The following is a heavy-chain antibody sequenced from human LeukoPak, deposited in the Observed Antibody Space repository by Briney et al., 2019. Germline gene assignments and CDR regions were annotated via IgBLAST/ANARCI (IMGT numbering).Heavy chain of an antibody. V-gene: IGHV1-24*01. D-gene: IGHD3-22*01. Sequence: ASVKVSCKVSGHTLTELSMHWVRQAPGKGLEWMGGFDPEDGETIYAQKFQGRVTMTEDTSTDTAYMELSSLRSEDTAVYYCATSRITMIVVVYGFDYWGQGTLVTVSS. CDR3: ATSRITMIVVVYGFDY. J-gene: IGHJ4*02. CDR1: GHTLTELS. CDR2: FDPEDGET.